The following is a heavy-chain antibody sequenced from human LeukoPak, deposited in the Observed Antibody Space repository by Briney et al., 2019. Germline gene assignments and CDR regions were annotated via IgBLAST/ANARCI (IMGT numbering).Heavy chain of an antibody. J-gene: IGHJ4*02. CDR1: GFTFSNYW. CDR2: LNSDGHST. CDR3: ARDFPGDY. Sequence: GGSLRLSCAASGFTFSNYWLHWVRQAPGKGLVWVSGLNSDGHSTYYADSVKGRFTISRDNAKNTLYLQMNSLRAEDTAVYYCARDFPGDYWGQGTRVTVSS. V-gene: IGHV3-74*01.